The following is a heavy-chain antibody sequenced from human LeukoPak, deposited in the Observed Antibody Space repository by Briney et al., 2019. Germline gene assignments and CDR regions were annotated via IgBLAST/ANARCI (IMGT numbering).Heavy chain of an antibody. D-gene: IGHD3-22*01. Sequence: ASVKASCKASGYTFTSYGISWVRQAPGQGLEWMGWISAYNGNTNYAQKLQGRVTMTTDTSTSTAYMELRSLRSDDTAVYYCARVVVVVITSAYDYWGQGTLVTVSS. CDR1: GYTFTSYG. V-gene: IGHV1-18*01. J-gene: IGHJ4*02. CDR2: ISAYNGNT. CDR3: ARVVVVVITSAYDY.